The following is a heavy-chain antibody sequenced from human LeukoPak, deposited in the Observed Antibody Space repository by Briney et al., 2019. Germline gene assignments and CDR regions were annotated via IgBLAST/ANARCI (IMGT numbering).Heavy chain of an antibody. CDR3: AREGAKDSSSWYAY. CDR2: ISSSSSYI. V-gene: IGHV3-21*04. CDR1: GFTFSSYS. J-gene: IGHJ4*02. D-gene: IGHD6-13*01. Sequence: GGSLRLSCAASGFTFSSYSMNWVRQAPGKGLEWVSSISSSSSYIYYADSVKGRFTISRDNAKNSLYLQMNSLRAEDTAVYYCAREGAKDSSSWYAYWGQGTLVTVSS.